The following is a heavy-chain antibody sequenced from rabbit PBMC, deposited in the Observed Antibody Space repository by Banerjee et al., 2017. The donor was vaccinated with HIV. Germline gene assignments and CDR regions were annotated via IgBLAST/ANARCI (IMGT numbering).Heavy chain of an antibody. V-gene: IGHV1S45*01. J-gene: IGHJ6*01. CDR1: GFDFSTNT. CDR2: INTGSGNT. D-gene: IGHD4-1*01. CDR3: ARDLAGVIGWNFNF. Sequence: QEQLEESGGDLVKPGASLTLTCTASGFDFSTNTMCWVRQAPGKGLEWIGCINTGSGNTYYASWAKGRFTISKTSSTTVTLQMTSLTAADTATYFCARDLAGVIGWNFNFWGPGNLVTVS.